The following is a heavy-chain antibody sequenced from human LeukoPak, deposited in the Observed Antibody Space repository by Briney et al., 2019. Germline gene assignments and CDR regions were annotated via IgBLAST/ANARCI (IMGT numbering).Heavy chain of an antibody. CDR3: ARGTYYYDSSGLRYFDS. CDR1: GGSFSGYY. CDR2: INHSGGT. Sequence: PSETLSLTCAVYGGSFSGYYWSWIRQPPGKGLEWIGEINHSGGTNYNPSLKSRVTISVDTSKNQFSLKLSSVTAADTAVYYCARGTYYYDSSGLRYFDSWGQGTLVTVSS. V-gene: IGHV4-34*01. D-gene: IGHD3-22*01. J-gene: IGHJ4*02.